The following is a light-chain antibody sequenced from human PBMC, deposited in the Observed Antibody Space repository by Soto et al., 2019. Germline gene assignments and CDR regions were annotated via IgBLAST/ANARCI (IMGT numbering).Light chain of an antibody. J-gene: IGKJ2*01. CDR2: AAS. CDR1: QSISSY. Sequence: DIQMTQSPSSLSASVGDRVTITCRASQSISSYLNWYQQKPGKAPKLLIYAASSLQSGVPSRFSGSGSGTDFTLTISSXQPEDLATYYCQQSYSTPYTFGQGTKVDIK. V-gene: IGKV1-39*01. CDR3: QQSYSTPYT.